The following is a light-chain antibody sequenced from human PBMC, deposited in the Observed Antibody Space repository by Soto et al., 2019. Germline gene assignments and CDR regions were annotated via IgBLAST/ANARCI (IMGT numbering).Light chain of an antibody. V-gene: IGLV2-14*01. CDR1: SSDVGGYNY. CDR2: EVS. Sequence: QSALTHPASVSGSPGQSITISCTGTSSDVGGYNYVSWYQQHPGKAPKLMIYEVSNRPSGVSNRFSGSKSGNTASLTISGLQAEDKADYYCSSYTSSSTVVFGGGTQLTVL. J-gene: IGLJ2*01. CDR3: SSYTSSSTVV.